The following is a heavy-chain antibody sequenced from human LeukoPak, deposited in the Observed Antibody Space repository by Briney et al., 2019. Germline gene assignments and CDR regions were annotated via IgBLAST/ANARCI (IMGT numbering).Heavy chain of an antibody. V-gene: IGHV1-18*01. CDR2: ISAYNGNT. CDR1: GYTFTSYG. J-gene: IGHJ4*02. CDR3: ARVGYGSGSYSLDFDY. D-gene: IGHD3-10*01. Sequence: ASVKVSCKASGYTFTSYGISWVRQAPGRGLEWMGWISAYNGNTNYAQKLQGRVTMTTDTSTSTAYMELRSLRSDDTAVYYCARVGYGSGSYSLDFDYWGQGTLVTVSS.